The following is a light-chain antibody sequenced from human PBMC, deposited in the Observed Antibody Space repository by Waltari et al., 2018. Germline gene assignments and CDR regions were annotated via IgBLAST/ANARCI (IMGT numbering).Light chain of an antibody. V-gene: IGLV1-40*01. CDR3: QSYDSSLSDSYV. Sequence: QSVLTQPPSVSGAPGQRVTIPCTGSSSNIGAAYAVHWHQQLPGTAPKLLIYGNNNRPSGVPDRFSGSKSGTSASLAITGLQAEDEADYFCQSYDSSLSDSYVFGTGTKVTVL. J-gene: IGLJ1*01. CDR1: SSNIGAAYA. CDR2: GNN.